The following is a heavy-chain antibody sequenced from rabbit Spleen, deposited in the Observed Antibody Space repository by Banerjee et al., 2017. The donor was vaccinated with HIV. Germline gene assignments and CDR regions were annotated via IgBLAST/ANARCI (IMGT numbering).Heavy chain of an antibody. CDR1: GFGFSSKYY. CDR2: IYAGSSGST. D-gene: IGHD6-1*01. CDR3: VRAGYDGDGYASTQLDL. V-gene: IGHV1S40*01. Sequence: QSLEESGGGLVQPGGSLKLSCTASGFGFSSKYYMCWVRQAPGKGLEWIACIYAGSSGSTYYASWAKGRFTISKTSSTTVTLQMTSLTAADTATYFCVRAGYDGDGYASTQLDLWGPGTLVTVS. J-gene: IGHJ3*01.